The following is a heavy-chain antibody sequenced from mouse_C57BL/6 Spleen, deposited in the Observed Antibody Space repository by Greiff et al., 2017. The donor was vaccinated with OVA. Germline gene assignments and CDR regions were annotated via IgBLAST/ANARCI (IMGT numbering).Heavy chain of an antibody. V-gene: IGHV1-55*01. J-gene: IGHJ1*03. CDR2: IYPGSGST. CDR3: AMSGSIYCDYANWYFDV. Sequence: QVQLQQSGAELVKPGASVKMSCKASGYTFTSYWITWVKQRHGQGLEWIGDIYPGSGSTNYNEKFKSKATLTVDTSSSTAYMQLSNLTSEDSAVYYCAMSGSIYCDYANWYFDVWGTGTTVTVSS. CDR1: GYTFTSYW. D-gene: IGHD2-4*01.